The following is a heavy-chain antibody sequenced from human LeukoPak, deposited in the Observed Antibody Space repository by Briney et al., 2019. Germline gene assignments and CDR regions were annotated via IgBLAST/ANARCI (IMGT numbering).Heavy chain of an antibody. J-gene: IGHJ4*02. CDR1: GFTFRNYG. CDR2: VADNGGAK. D-gene: IGHD3-10*01. CDR3: AKEAAWGEWYFDY. V-gene: IGHV3-30*18. Sequence: PGGSLRVSCVVSGFTFRNYGMHWVRQARGKGLEWVAVVADNGGAKFYADSVKGRFTISRDNSKNTLYLQMNSLRAEDTAVYYCAKEAAWGEWYFDYWGQGTLVTVSS.